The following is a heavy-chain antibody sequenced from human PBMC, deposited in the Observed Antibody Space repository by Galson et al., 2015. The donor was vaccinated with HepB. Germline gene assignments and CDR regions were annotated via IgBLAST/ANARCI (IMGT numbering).Heavy chain of an antibody. V-gene: IGHV3-30*03. CDR2: ISSEGRAN. CDR3: AREDSWGNWYFDY. J-gene: IGHJ2*01. Sequence: SLRLSCAASGFSFSSHGMHWVRKAPGKGLEWVAVISSEGRANNYADSVKGRFTISRDNSKNTFYLQMNSLRTEDTAVYYCAREDSWGNWYFDYWGRGTLVTVSS. D-gene: IGHD3-16*01. CDR1: GFSFSSHG.